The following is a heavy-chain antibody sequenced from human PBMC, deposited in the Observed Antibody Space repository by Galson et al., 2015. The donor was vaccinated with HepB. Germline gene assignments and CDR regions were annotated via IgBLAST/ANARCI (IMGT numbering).Heavy chain of an antibody. D-gene: IGHD3-22*01. V-gene: IGHV4-59*01. Sequence: SETLSLTCTVSGGSISNYYWSWIRQPPGKGLEWIGYIYYSGSTIYNASLKSRVTISSDTSKNQFSLKLSSVTAADTAVYYCARHQPPYYDSIHGFDIWGQGTMVTVSS. J-gene: IGHJ3*02. CDR1: GGSISNYY. CDR2: IYYSGST. CDR3: ARHQPPYYDSIHGFDI.